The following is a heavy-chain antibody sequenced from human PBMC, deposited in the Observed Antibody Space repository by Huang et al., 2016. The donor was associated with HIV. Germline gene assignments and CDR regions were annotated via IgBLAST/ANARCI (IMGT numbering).Heavy chain of an antibody. V-gene: IGHV3-73*01. CDR2: IRSKANSYAT. CDR3: WISVVTASGY. D-gene: IGHD2-21*02. Sequence: GLTFSGSAMHWVRQGSGKGLEWVGRIRSKANSYATAYAASVKGRFTISRDDSKNTAYLQMNSLKTEDTAVYYCWISVVTASGYWGQGTLVTVSS. J-gene: IGHJ4*02. CDR1: GLTFSGSA.